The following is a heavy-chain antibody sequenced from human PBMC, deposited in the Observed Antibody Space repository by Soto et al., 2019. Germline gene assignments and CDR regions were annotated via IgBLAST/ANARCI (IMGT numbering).Heavy chain of an antibody. D-gene: IGHD2-2*01. J-gene: IGHJ6*02. Sequence: GGSLRPSCAASGFTFSSYTMNWVRQAPGKGLEWVSLISARGGSTYYADSVKGRFTISRDNSKNTLYLQMNSLRAEDTGVYYCARDPPNDKTQLDYGMDVWGQGTAVTVSS. CDR2: ISARGGST. CDR1: GFTFSSYT. CDR3: ARDPPNDKTQLDYGMDV. V-gene: IGHV3-23*01.